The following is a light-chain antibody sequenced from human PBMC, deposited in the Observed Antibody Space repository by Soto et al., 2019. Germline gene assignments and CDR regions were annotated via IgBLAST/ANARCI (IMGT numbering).Light chain of an antibody. V-gene: IGKV3-15*01. Sequence: EIVMTQSPATLSVSPGERATLSCRVSQSVSSNLAWYQQKPGQAPRLLIYGASTRASGIPASFSGSGSGTEFTLTISSLQSEDFAVYYCQQYNKWPLTFGGGTKVEIK. CDR3: QQYNKWPLT. CDR1: QSVSSN. J-gene: IGKJ4*01. CDR2: GAS.